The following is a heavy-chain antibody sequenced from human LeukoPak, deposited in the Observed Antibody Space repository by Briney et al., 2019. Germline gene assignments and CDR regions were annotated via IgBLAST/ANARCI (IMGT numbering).Heavy chain of an antibody. V-gene: IGHV4-59*01. J-gene: IGHJ6*02. CDR2: IYYSGST. CDR1: GGSISSYY. CDR3: ARDNYYGMDV. Sequence: SETLSLTCTVSGGSISSYYWSWTRQPPGKGLEWIGYIYYSGSTNYNPSLKSRVTISVDTSKNQFSLKLSSVTAADTAVYYCARDNYYGMDVWGQGTTVTVSS.